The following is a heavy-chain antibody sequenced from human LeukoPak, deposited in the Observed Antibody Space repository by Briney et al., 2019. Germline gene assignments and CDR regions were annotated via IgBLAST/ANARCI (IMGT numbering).Heavy chain of an antibody. V-gene: IGHV4-59*01. CDR3: ARGPYYYDSSGYWDAFDI. CDR1: GFTFGDYA. J-gene: IGHJ3*02. D-gene: IGHD3-22*01. CDR2: IYYSGST. Sequence: GSLRLSCTASGFTFGDYAMSWIRQPPGKGLEWIGYIYYSGSTNYNPSLKSRVTISVDTSKNQFSLKLSSVTAADTAVYYCARGPYYYDSSGYWDAFDIWGQGTMVTVSS.